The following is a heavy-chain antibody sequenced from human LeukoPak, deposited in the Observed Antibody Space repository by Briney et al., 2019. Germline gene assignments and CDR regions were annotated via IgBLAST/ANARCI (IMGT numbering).Heavy chain of an antibody. CDR3: ARDGHYYDTSGHFRGYGMDV. D-gene: IGHD3-22*01. CDR1: GFTFSSYA. CDR2: ISSSGSTI. V-gene: IGHV3-48*02. J-gene: IGHJ6*02. Sequence: GGSLRLSCAASGFTFSSYAMNWVRQAPGAGLEWVSWISSSGSTIYYADSVKGRFTISRDNAKNSLYLQMNSLRDEDTAVYYCARDGHYYDTSGHFRGYGMDVWGQGTTVTVSS.